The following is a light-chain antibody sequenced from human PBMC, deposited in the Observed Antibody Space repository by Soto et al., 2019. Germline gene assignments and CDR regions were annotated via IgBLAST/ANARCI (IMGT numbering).Light chain of an antibody. CDR3: QHYNGY. CDR2: DAS. V-gene: IGKV1-5*01. J-gene: IGKJ2*01. Sequence: DMLMTQSPTTLSASVGDRVTITCRASQNIRSWLAWYQQKPWKAPKVMIYDASTLESGVQSRFRGSGFGTEFTLTSSRLQPDDLATYYCQHYNGYFGQGTKLEIK. CDR1: QNIRSW.